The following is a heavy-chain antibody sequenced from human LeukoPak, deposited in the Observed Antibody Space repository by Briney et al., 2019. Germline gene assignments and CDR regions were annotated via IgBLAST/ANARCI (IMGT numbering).Heavy chain of an antibody. CDR1: RLTFSSYA. V-gene: IGHV3-23*01. CDR3: AKEYYYDSSGYYPDY. J-gene: IGHJ4*02. CDR2: ISGSGGST. Sequence: GGSLRLSCAATRLTFSSYAMSWVRQAPGKGLEWVSAISGSGGSTYYADSVKGRFTISRDNFKNTLYLQMNSLRAEDTAVYYCAKEYYYDSSGYYPDYWGQGTLVTVSS. D-gene: IGHD3-22*01.